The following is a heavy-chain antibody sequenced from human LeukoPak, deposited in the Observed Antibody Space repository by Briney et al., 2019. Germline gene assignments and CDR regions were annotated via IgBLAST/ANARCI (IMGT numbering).Heavy chain of an antibody. CDR1: GFTFSSYW. V-gene: IGHV3-74*01. J-gene: IGHJ6*02. D-gene: IGHD3-9*01. Sequence: GGSLRLSCAASGFTFSSYWMHWIRQAPGKGLVWVSRINTDGSSTSYADSVKGRFTISRDNAKNTLYLQMNSLRAEDTAVYYCTRDLMDYDVSTGLHHYYMDVWGQGTTVTVSS. CDR3: TRDLMDYDVSTGLHHYYMDV. CDR2: INTDGSST.